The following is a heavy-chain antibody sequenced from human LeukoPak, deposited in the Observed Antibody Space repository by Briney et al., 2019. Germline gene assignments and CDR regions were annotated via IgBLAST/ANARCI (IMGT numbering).Heavy chain of an antibody. D-gene: IGHD3-9*01. J-gene: IGHJ5*02. CDR1: GFTFSSYA. CDR3: ARGSTLRYFDWFNTT. V-gene: IGHV3-23*01. CDR2: ISGSGGST. Sequence: GSLRLSCAASGFTFSSYAMSWVRQAPGKGLEWVSAISGSGGSTYYADSVKGRFTISRDNAKNSLYLQMNSLRAEDTAVYYCARGSTLRYFDWFNTTWGQGTLVTVSS.